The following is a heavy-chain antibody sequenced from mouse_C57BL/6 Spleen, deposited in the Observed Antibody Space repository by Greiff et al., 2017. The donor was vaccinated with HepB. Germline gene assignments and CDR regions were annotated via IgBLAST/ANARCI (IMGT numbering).Heavy chain of an antibody. V-gene: IGHV1-42*01. CDR1: GYSFTGYY. CDR2: INPSTGGT. Sequence: VQLQQSGPELVKPGASVKISCKASGYSFTGYYMNWVKQSPEKSLEWIGEINPSTGGTTYNQKFKDKATLTVDKSSSTAYMQLKSLTSEDSAVYYCAGYGSSSSFDYWGQGTTLTVSS. CDR3: AGYGSSSSFDY. J-gene: IGHJ2*01. D-gene: IGHD1-1*01.